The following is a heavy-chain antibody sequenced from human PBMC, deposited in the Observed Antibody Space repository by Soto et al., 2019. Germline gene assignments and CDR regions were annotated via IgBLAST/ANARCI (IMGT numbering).Heavy chain of an antibody. CDR3: ARGDSSGHY. D-gene: IGHD3-22*01. CDR2: IWYDGSNK. Sequence: QVQLVESGGGVVQPGRSLRLSCAASGFTFSSYGMHWVRQAPGKGLEWVAVIWYDGSNKYYADSVKGRVTISRDNSKNTLYLQMTSLRAEDTAVYYCARGDSSGHYWGQGTLVTVSS. J-gene: IGHJ4*02. V-gene: IGHV3-33*01. CDR1: GFTFSSYG.